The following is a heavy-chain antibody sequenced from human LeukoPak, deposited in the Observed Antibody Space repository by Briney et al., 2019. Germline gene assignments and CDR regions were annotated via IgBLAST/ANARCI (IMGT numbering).Heavy chain of an antibody. CDR2: TSISSVNT. CDR1: GFIFSRHA. Sequence: GGSLRLSCAASGFIFSRHAISWVRQAPGQGLEWVCTTSISSVNTLCADSVHGRSTIFRDDSKNTLDLQMNNLRVDDTAVYYCATGDGIGKQPTAYYFDNWGQGTLVTVSS. D-gene: IGHD5-24*01. V-gene: IGHV3-23*01. J-gene: IGHJ4*02. CDR3: ATGDGIGKQPTAYYFDN.